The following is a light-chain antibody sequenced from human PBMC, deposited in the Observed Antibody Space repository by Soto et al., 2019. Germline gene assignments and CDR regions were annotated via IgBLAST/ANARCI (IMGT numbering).Light chain of an antibody. Sequence: DIQMPQYPSTLSASVGDRVIITCRASHSISKWLAWYQQKPGKAPKLLIYCASSLESGVPSRFSGSGSWTTVTLTISSLQPDDFAPDYCQQYNSYDMWTFGQGTKVDIK. CDR3: QQYNSYDMWT. V-gene: IGKV1-5*01. CDR2: CAS. CDR1: HSISKW. J-gene: IGKJ1*01.